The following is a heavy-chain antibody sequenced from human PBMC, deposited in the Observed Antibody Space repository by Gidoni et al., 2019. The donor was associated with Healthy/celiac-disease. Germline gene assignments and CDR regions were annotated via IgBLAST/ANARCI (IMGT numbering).Heavy chain of an antibody. J-gene: IGHJ6*02. CDR2: IKQDGSEK. Sequence: EVQLVESGGGLVQPGGSRRLSCAASGFTLSRYWMGWVRQAPGKGLEWVANIKQDGSEKYYVDSVKGRFTISRDNAKNSLYLQMNSLRAEDTAVYYCARTEAVAHSGYDSSGYYYSYYYYGMDVWGQGTTVTVSS. D-gene: IGHD3-22*01. V-gene: IGHV3-7*01. CDR3: ARTEAVAHSGYDSSGYYYSYYYYGMDV. CDR1: GFTLSRYW.